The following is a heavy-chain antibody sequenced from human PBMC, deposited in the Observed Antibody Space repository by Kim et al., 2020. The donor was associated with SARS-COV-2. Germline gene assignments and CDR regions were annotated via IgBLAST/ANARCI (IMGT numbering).Heavy chain of an antibody. CDR1: GGTFSSYA. V-gene: IGHV1-69*04. CDR2: IIPILGIA. Sequence: SVKVSCKASGGTFSSYAISWVRQAPGQGLEWMGRIIPILGIANYAQKFQGRVTITADKSTSTAYMELSSLRSEDTAVYYCARELEMATNTYYFDYWGQGTLVTVSS. CDR3: ARELEMATNTYYFDY. D-gene: IGHD5-12*01. J-gene: IGHJ4*02.